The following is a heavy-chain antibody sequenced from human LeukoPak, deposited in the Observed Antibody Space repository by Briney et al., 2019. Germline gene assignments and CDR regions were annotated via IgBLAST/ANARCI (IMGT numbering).Heavy chain of an antibody. CDR2: MHYSGST. Sequence: SETLSLTCTVSGGAISRDYWGWIRQPPGKGLEWIGDMHYSGSTKYNPSLKSRVSVSLDTSKNQFSLKLSSVTAADTAVYYCARERPYSSNYDWGQGTLVTVSS. CDR1: GGAISRDY. V-gene: IGHV4-59*01. J-gene: IGHJ4*02. D-gene: IGHD6-13*01. CDR3: ARERPYSSNYD.